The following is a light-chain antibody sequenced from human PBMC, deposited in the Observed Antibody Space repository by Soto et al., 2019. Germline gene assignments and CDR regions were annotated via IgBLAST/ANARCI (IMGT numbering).Light chain of an antibody. CDR2: DAS. CDR1: QSVSSSY. J-gene: IGKJ4*01. V-gene: IGKV3-11*01. CDR3: QQRSTWPLT. Sequence: EIVLTQSPGTLSLSPGERATLSCRASQSVSSSYLAWYQQKPGQAPRLLIFDASNRATGIPARFSGSGSGTDFSLTISSLEPEDFAVYYCQQRSTWPLTFGGGTKVAIK.